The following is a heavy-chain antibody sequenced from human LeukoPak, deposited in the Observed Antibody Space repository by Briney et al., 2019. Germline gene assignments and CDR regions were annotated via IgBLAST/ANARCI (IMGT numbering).Heavy chain of an antibody. CDR1: GFTFSGHS. V-gene: IGHV3-48*01. D-gene: IGHD1-26*01. Sequence: GVSLRLSCVASGFTFSGHSMNWVRQAPGKGLEWVSYISSSSSIIHYADSVKGRFTISREDAKNSLFLQMNSLSPEDTAVYYCAGVPREGHDNWFDPWGQGTLVTVSS. CDR3: AGVPREGHDNWFDP. CDR2: ISSSSSII. J-gene: IGHJ5*02.